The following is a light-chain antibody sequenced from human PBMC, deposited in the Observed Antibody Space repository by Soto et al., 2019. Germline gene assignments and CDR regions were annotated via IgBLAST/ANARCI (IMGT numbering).Light chain of an antibody. CDR2: EVN. CDR1: SNDIGTYDY. Sequence: QSALTQPASVSGSPGRSITISCTGTSNDIGTYDYVSWFQQHPGKAPKLLISEVNNRPPGISNRFSASKSGNTAYLTISGLQVEDEAEYFCSSFITTSAHVFGTGTKVTVL. J-gene: IGLJ1*01. V-gene: IGLV2-14*01. CDR3: SSFITTSAHV.